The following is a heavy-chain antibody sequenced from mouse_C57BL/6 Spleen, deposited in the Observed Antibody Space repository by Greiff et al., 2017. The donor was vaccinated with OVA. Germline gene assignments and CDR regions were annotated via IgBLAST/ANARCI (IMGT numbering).Heavy chain of an antibody. Sequence: EVKLMESGGGLVQPGGSLKLSCAASGFTFSDYYMYWVRQTPEKRLEWVAYISNGGGSTYYPDTVKGRFTISRDNAKNTLYLQMSRRKSEDTAMYYCARQAYGSRYFDYWGQGTTLTVSS. J-gene: IGHJ2*01. V-gene: IGHV5-12*01. D-gene: IGHD1-1*01. CDR2: ISNGGGST. CDR3: ARQAYGSRYFDY. CDR1: GFTFSDYY.